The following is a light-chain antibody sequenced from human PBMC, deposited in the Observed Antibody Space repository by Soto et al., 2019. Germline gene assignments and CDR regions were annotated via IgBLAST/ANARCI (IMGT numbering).Light chain of an antibody. Sequence: DIQMTQSPSTLSASVGDRVTITCRASQSISSWLAWYQQKPGKAPKLLIYKASSFESGVPSRFSGSGSGTEFTLTISSLQPDDFATYYCQQYNSHHPWTCGQGTKVEIK. V-gene: IGKV1-5*03. CDR1: QSISSW. J-gene: IGKJ1*01. CDR3: QQYNSHHPWT. CDR2: KAS.